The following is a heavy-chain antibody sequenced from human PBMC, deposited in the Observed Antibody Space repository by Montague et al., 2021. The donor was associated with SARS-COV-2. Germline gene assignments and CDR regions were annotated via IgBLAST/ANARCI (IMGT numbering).Heavy chain of an antibody. CDR2: IYYSGST. J-gene: IGHJ3*02. V-gene: IGHV4-59*08. CDR3: ARTYYDILTGYYSRGAFDI. Sequence: SETLSLTCTVSGGSMSDYYWTWIRQPPGKGLEWIGYIYYSGSTNYNPSLKSRVTISVDTSKNQFSLKLSSVTAADTAVYYCARTYYDILTGYYSRGAFDIWGQGTMVTVSS. CDR1: GGSMSDYY. D-gene: IGHD3-9*01.